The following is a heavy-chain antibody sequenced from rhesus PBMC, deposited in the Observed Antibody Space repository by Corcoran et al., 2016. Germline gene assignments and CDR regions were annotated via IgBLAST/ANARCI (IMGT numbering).Heavy chain of an antibody. V-gene: IGHV4-80*01. CDR3: ARDPATGYFGF. D-gene: IGHD6-31*01. CDR2: IDGRFGNT. Sequence: QVQLQESGPGLVKPSETLSLICIVSGDSISANWWSWIRQPPGGVLEWIGEIDGRFGNTTYSPSLQRQVTISDDASRNQLSLMVTSVTAADTAVYYCARDPATGYFGFWGQGVLVPVSS. CDR1: GDSISANW. J-gene: IGHJ4*01.